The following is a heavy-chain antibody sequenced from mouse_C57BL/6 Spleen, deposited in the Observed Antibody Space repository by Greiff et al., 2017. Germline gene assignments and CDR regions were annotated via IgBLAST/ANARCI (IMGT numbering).Heavy chain of an antibody. CDR3: ARRIGSRAMDY. J-gene: IGHJ4*01. V-gene: IGHV5-17*01. D-gene: IGHD1-1*01. CDR1: GFTFSDYG. CDR2: ISSGSSTI. Sequence: VQLKESGGGLVKPGGSLKLSCAASGFTFSDYGMHWVRQAPEKGLEWVAYISSGSSTIYYADTVKGRFTISRDNAKNTLFLQMTSLRSEDTAMYYCARRIGSRAMDYWGQGTSVTVSS.